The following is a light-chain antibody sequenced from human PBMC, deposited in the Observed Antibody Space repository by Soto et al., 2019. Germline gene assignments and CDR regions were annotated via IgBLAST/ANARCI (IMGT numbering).Light chain of an antibody. J-gene: IGKJ1*01. V-gene: IGKV1-9*01. CDR3: QQFNSYWWT. CDR2: AAS. Sequence: DLQLTQSPSFLYASVGDRVTITCRASQDISNYLVWYQQKPGKAPKHLIYAASTLQSGVPSRFSGSGSGTEFTLTISSLQPDDFGTYYCQQFNSYWWTFGQGTNLEIK. CDR1: QDISNY.